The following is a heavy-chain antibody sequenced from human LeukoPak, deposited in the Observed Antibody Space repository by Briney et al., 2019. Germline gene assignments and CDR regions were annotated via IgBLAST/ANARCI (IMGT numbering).Heavy chain of an antibody. J-gene: IGHJ4*02. D-gene: IGHD5-18*01. CDR1: GFTFSSHA. Sequence: GGSLRLSCVASGFTFSSHAMHWVRQAPGKGLEYVSAITSNGISTHYANSVKGRFTISRDTSKSTLYLQMGSLRAEDTAVYYCARSDTYGDALAGKFDYWGQGTLVTVSP. CDR2: ITSNGIST. CDR3: ARSDTYGDALAGKFDY. V-gene: IGHV3-64*01.